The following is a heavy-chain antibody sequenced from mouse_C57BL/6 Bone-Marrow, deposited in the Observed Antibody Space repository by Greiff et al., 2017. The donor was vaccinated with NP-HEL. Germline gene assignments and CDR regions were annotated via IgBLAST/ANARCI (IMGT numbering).Heavy chain of an antibody. D-gene: IGHD5-1*01. CDR3: ARDKNLRLMDY. V-gene: IGHV5-4*01. CDR1: GFTFSSYA. Sequence: EVQLVESGGGLVKPGGSLKLSCAASGFTFSSYAMSWVRQTPEKRLEWVATSSDGGSYTYYPDNVKGRFTISRDNAKNNLYLQMSQLKSEDTAMYYCARDKNLRLMDYWGQGTSVTVSS. J-gene: IGHJ4*01. CDR2: SSDGGSYT.